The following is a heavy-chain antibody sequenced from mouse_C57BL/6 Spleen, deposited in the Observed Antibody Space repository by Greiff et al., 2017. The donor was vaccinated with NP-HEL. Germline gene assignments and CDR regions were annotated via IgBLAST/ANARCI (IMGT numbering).Heavy chain of an antibody. CDR2: IDPENGDT. CDR1: GFNIKDDY. V-gene: IGHV14-4*01. J-gene: IGHJ3*01. D-gene: IGHD1-1*01. CDR3: TRGVVATRAY. Sequence: EVRLQQSGAELVRPGASVKLSCTASGFNIKDDYMHWVKQRPEQGLEWIGWIDPENGDTEYASKFQGKATITADTSSNTAYLQLSSLTSEDTAVYYCTRGVVATRAYWGQGTLVTVSA.